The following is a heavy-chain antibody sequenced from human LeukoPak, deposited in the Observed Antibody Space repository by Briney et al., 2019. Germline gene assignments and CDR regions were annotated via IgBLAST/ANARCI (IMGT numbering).Heavy chain of an antibody. D-gene: IGHD6-19*01. J-gene: IGHJ4*02. CDR2: INHSGST. CDR3: ARGSGYSSGWYPY. CDR1: GGSFSGYY. V-gene: IGHV4-34*01. Sequence: SETLSLTCAVYGGSFSGYYWSWIRQPPGKGLEWIGEINHSGSTNYNPSLKSRVTISVDTSKNQFSLKLSSVTVADTAVYYCARGSGYSSGWYPYWGQGTLVTVSS.